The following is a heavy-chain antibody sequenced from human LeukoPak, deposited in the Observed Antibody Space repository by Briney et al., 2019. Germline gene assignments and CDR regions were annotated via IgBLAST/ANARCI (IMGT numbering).Heavy chain of an antibody. D-gene: IGHD3-10*01. CDR3: ARALRSGSNYFFYGMDV. V-gene: IGHV4-38-2*02. J-gene: IGHJ6*04. CDR1: GYSINSGYF. Sequence: PSETLSVTCTVSGYSINSGYFWGWIRQPPGKGLEYIGPIFHSGTTYYNPSLKSRVTISLDTSTNDFSLKLSSVTAADTAVYYCARALRSGSNYFFYGMDVWGKGTTVTVSS. CDR2: IFHSGTT.